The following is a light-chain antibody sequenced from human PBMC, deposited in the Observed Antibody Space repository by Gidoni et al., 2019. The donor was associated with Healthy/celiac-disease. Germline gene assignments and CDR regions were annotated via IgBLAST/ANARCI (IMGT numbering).Light chain of an antibody. CDR2: WAS. V-gene: IGKV4-1*01. CDR3: QQYYSTHT. CDR1: QSVLYSSNNKNY. J-gene: IGKJ2*01. Sequence: DIVMTQSPASLAVSLGERATINCKSSQSVLYSSNNKNYLAWYQQKPGQPPKLLIYWASTRESGVPDRFSGSGSGTDFTLTISSLQAEDVAVYYCQQYYSTHTFGQXTKLEIK.